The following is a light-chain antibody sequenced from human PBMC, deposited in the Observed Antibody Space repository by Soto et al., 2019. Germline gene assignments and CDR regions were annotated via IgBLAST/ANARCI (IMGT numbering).Light chain of an antibody. CDR1: QSIDTY. J-gene: IGKJ5*01. V-gene: IGKV3-11*01. Sequence: EIVLTQSPVTLSLSPGERATLSCRASQSIDTYLAWYQHKPGQAPRLLIYDATYRATGIAARFSGSGSGTDFTLTISSLEPGDFAVYYCQQRSNFITFGQGTRLEIK. CDR2: DAT. CDR3: QQRSNFIT.